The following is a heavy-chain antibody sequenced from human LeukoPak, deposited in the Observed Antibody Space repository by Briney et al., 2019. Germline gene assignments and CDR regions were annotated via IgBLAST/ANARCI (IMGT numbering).Heavy chain of an antibody. CDR3: ARGRGYGGNRYDDY. CDR1: GGSFSGYY. J-gene: IGHJ4*02. V-gene: IGHV4-34*01. D-gene: IGHD4-23*01. CDR2: INHSGST. Sequence: PSETLSLTCAVYGGSFSGYYWSWIRQPPGKGLEWIGEINHSGSTNYNPSLKSRVTISVDTSKNQFSLKLSSVTAADTAVYYCARGRGYGGNRYDDYWGQGTLVTVSS.